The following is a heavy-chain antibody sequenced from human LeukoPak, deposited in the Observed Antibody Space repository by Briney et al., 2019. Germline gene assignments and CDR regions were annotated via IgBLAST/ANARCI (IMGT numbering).Heavy chain of an antibody. CDR3: ARQGGYYYGMDV. Sequence: PGGSLRLSCAVSGFTLSRYAMHWVRQAPGKGPEWVAVISYDGSIKYYADSVKGRFTISRHNSKNTLYLQMNSLRAEDTAVYYCARQGGYYYGMDVWGQGATVTVSS. CDR1: GFTLSRYA. CDR2: ISYDGSIK. V-gene: IGHV3-30*14. J-gene: IGHJ6*02.